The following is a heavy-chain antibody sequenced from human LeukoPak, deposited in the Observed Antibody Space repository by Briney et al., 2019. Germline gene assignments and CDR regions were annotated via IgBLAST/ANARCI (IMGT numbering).Heavy chain of an antibody. Sequence: SVKVSCKASGGTFSSYAISWVRQAPGQGLEWMGGIIPIFGTANYAQKFQGRVTITADESTSTAYMELSRLRSDDTAVYYCARTITIFGVPYSPPDYWGQGTLVTVSS. D-gene: IGHD3-3*01. V-gene: IGHV1-69*01. CDR3: ARTITIFGVPYSPPDY. CDR2: IIPIFGTA. J-gene: IGHJ4*02. CDR1: GGTFSSYA.